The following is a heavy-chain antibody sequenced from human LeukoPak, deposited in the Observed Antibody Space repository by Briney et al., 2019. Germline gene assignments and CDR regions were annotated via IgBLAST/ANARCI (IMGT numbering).Heavy chain of an antibody. CDR2: IRSKALYGTS. CDR1: GFRFGGYA. D-gene: IGHD3-10*02. V-gene: IGHV3-49*04. J-gene: IGHJ4*02. Sequence: GGSLRLSCTGSGFRFGGYALSWVRQAPGKGPEWVGFIRSKALYGTSEYAASVEGRFSISRDDSNSVAYLQMNSLKTEDTAVYFCVRESVRDYYFDYWGQGTLVTVSS. CDR3: VRESVRDYYFDY.